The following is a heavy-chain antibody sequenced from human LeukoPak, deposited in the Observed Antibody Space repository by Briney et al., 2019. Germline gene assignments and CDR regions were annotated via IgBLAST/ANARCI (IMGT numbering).Heavy chain of an antibody. CDR3: ARDRIAVPGTRGFFDL. CDR1: GGSIRSGDHY. CDR2: IYYSGST. V-gene: IGHV4-39*02. J-gene: IGHJ2*01. D-gene: IGHD6-19*01. Sequence: SETLSLTCTVSGGSIRSGDHYWGWIRQPPGKGLEWIGRIYYSGSTYYNPSLKSRITISLDTSNNQVSLTLASVTAADTAVYYCARDRIAVPGTRGFFDLWGRGSLVTVSS.